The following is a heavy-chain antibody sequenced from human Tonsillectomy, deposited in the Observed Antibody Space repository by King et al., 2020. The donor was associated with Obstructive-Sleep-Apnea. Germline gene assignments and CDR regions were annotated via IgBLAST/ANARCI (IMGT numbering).Heavy chain of an antibody. V-gene: IGHV3-48*04. Sequence: VQLAESGGGLVQPGGSLRLSCAASGFTFSSYSMNWVRQAPGKGLEWVSYISSSSSTIYYADSVKGRFTISRDYAKNSLYLQMNSLRAEDTAVYYCARDSNDFWSGYFTYYYYGMDVWGQGTTVTVSS. CDR2: ISSSSSTI. J-gene: IGHJ6*02. CDR1: GFTFSSYS. CDR3: ARDSNDFWSGYFTYYYYGMDV. D-gene: IGHD3-3*01.